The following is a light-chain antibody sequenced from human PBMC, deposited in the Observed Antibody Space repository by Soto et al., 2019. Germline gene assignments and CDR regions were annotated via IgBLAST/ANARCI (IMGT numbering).Light chain of an antibody. CDR1: QSISTY. CDR3: QQRSNWPPIT. CDR2: GAS. V-gene: IGKV3-15*01. Sequence: EIVMTQSPASLSVSPGERATLSCRANQSISTYLAWYQQKPGQAPRLLIYGASTRATGIPVRFSGSGSGTEFTLTISSLQPEDFAVYYCQQRSNWPPITFGQGTRLEI. J-gene: IGKJ5*01.